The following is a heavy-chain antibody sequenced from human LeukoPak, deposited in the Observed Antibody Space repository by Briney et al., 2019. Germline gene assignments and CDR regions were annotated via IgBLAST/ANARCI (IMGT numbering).Heavy chain of an antibody. D-gene: IGHD6-19*01. J-gene: IGHJ4*02. V-gene: IGHV3-23*01. CDR1: GFTFSSYP. CDR3: ATSSGWYPKYFDY. Sequence: QTGGSLRLSCAASGFTFSSYPMSWVRQAPGKGLEWVSAISGSGGDTYYADSVKGRFTISRDNSKNTLYLQMNSLRAEDTALYYCATSSGWYPKYFDYWGQGTLVTISS. CDR2: ISGSGGDT.